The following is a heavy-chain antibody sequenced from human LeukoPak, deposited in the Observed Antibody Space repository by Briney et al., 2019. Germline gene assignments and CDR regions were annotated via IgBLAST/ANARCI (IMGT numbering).Heavy chain of an antibody. D-gene: IGHD5-12*01. CDR2: IYYSGST. Sequence: SETLSLTCTVSGGSISSYYWSRIRQPPGKGLEWIGYIYYSGSTNYNPSLKSRVTISVDTSKNQFSLKLSSVTAADTAVYYCAREIVATTPHLINWFDPWGQGTLVTVSS. J-gene: IGHJ5*02. CDR3: AREIVATTPHLINWFDP. V-gene: IGHV4-59*01. CDR1: GGSISSYY.